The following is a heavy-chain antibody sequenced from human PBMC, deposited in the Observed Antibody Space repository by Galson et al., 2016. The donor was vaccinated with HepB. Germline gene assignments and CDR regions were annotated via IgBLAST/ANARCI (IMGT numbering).Heavy chain of an antibody. CDR3: ARDKRERWLQSQTLYGMDV. D-gene: IGHD5-24*01. CDR2: LYRGGDP. V-gene: IGHV3-53*01. J-gene: IGHJ6*02. Sequence: SLRLSCAASGFTFSTFAMTWVRQAPGKGLEWVSVLYRGGDPYYADSVKGRFTISRDNAKNTVYLQMNSLGDEDTAVYYCARDKRERWLQSQTLYGMDVWGQGTSVIVSS. CDR1: GFTFSTFA.